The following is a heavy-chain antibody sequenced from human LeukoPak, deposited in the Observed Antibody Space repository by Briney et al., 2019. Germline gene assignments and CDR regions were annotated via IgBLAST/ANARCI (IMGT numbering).Heavy chain of an antibody. CDR2: IYSGGST. Sequence: AGGSLRLSCAASGFTVSSNYMSWVRRAPGKGLEWVSLIYSGGSTYYADSVKGRFTISRDNSENTLYLQMNNLRAEDTAAYYCARPPFDSSWYPRAFDVWGQGTMVTVST. D-gene: IGHD6-13*01. J-gene: IGHJ3*01. CDR1: GFTVSSNY. V-gene: IGHV3-66*04. CDR3: ARPPFDSSWYPRAFDV.